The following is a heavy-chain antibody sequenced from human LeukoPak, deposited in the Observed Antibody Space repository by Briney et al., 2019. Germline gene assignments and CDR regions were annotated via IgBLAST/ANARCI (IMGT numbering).Heavy chain of an antibody. J-gene: IGHJ4*02. V-gene: IGHV1-69*01. CDR3: ARERGGSRGFDY. CDR2: IIPIFGTA. CDR1: GGTFSSYA. Sequence: SVKVSCKASGGTFSSYAISWVRQAPGQGLEWMGGIIPIFGTANYAQKFHGRVTITADESTSTAYMELSSLRSEDTAVYYCARERGGSRGFDYWGQGTLVTVSS. D-gene: IGHD2-15*01.